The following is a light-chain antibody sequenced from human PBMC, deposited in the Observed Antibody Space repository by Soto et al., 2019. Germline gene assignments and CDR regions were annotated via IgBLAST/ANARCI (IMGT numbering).Light chain of an antibody. CDR3: LLYYGGAQLV. CDR2: STS. Sequence: QAVVTQEPSLTVSPGGTVTLTCASSTGAVTSGYYPNWFQQKPGQAPRPLIYSTSNKHSWTPARFSGSLLGGKAALTLSGVLTEDEAEYYCLLYYGGAQLVFGGGTQLTVL. J-gene: IGLJ3*02. CDR1: TGAVTSGYY. V-gene: IGLV7-43*01.